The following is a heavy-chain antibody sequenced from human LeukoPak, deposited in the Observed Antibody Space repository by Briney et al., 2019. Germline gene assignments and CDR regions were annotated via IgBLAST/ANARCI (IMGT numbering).Heavy chain of an antibody. CDR3: ASRYFCSSTSCYTFDY. Sequence: SETLSLTCTVSGGSISNYYWSWIRQPPGKGLEWIGEIYHSGSTNYNPSLKSRVTISVDKSKNQFSLKLSSETAADTAVYYCASRYFCSSTSCYTFDYWGQGTLVTVSS. CDR1: GGSISNYY. J-gene: IGHJ4*02. D-gene: IGHD2-2*02. V-gene: IGHV4-59*12. CDR2: IYHSGST.